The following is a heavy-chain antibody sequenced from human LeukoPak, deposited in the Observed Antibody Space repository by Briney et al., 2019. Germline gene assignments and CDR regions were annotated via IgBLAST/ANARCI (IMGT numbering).Heavy chain of an antibody. Sequence: GESLKISCKGSGYSFTSYWIGWVRQMPGKGLEWMGIIYPGDSDTRYSPSFQGQVTISADKSISTAYLQWSSLKASDTAMYYCARDVGLGYCSSTSCSTGKYYFDYWGQGTLVTVSS. CDR3: ARDVGLGYCSSTSCSTGKYYFDY. CDR2: IYPGDSDT. CDR1: GYSFTSYW. D-gene: IGHD2-2*01. V-gene: IGHV5-51*01. J-gene: IGHJ4*02.